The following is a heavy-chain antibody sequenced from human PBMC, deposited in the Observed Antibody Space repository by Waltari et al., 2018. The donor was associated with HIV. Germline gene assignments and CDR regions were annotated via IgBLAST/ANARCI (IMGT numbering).Heavy chain of an antibody. CDR3: ASGPYYYDSSGYYYEFDY. Sequence: EVQLVQSGAEVKKPGESLKISCKGSGYSFPSYWIGWVRQMTGEGLEWMGIIYPGDSDTRYSPSFQGQVTISADKSISTAYLQWSSLKASDTAMYYCASGPYYYDSSGYYYEFDYWGQGTLVTVSS. J-gene: IGHJ4*02. V-gene: IGHV5-51*03. CDR2: IYPGDSDT. D-gene: IGHD3-22*01. CDR1: GYSFPSYW.